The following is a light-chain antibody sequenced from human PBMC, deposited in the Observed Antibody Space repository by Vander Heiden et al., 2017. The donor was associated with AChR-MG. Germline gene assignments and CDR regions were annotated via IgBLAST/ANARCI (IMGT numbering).Light chain of an antibody. Sequence: EIVLTQSPGPLSLSPGERATLSCRASQSVSSSYLAWYQQKPGQAPRLLIYGASSRATGIPDRFSGSGSGTEFTLTISRLEPEDFAVYYCQQYGSSPLYTFGQGTKLEIK. J-gene: IGKJ2*01. CDR1: QSVSSSY. CDR2: GAS. V-gene: IGKV3-20*01. CDR3: QQYGSSPLYT.